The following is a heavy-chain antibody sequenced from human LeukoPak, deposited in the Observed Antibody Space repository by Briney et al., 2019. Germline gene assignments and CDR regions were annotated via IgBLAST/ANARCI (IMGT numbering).Heavy chain of an antibody. Sequence: GGSLRLSCAASGFTFSSYGMHWVRQAPGKGLEWVAVISYDGSNKYYADSVKGRFTISRDNSKNTLYLQMNSLRAEDTAVYYCARVSVPGYRYFDLWGRGTLVTVSS. V-gene: IGHV3-30*03. CDR1: GFTFSSYG. J-gene: IGHJ2*01. D-gene: IGHD6-19*01. CDR2: ISYDGSNK. CDR3: ARVSVPGYRYFDL.